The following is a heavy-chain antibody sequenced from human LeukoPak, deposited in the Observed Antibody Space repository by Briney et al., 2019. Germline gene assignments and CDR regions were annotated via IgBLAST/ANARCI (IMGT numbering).Heavy chain of an antibody. Sequence: GRSLRLSCAASGFTFSSYGMHWVRQAPGKGLEWVAVIWYDGSNKYYPDSVQGRFPISRDNSKNTLYLQVNSLRAEDTAVYYCARDRSMSGWYIDLWGRGTLVTVSS. V-gene: IGHV3-33*01. CDR2: IWYDGSNK. D-gene: IGHD2/OR15-2a*01. CDR3: ARDRSMSGWYIDL. CDR1: GFTFSSYG. J-gene: IGHJ2*01.